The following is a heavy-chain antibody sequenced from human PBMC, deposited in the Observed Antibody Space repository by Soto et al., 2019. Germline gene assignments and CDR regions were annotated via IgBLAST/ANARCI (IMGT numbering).Heavy chain of an antibody. CDR1: GFTLSSYA. CDR2: ISYDGSKK. Sequence: GGSLRLSCAASGFTLSSYAMHWVRQDPGKGLEWVAVISYDGSKKYYADSVKGRFTNSRDNSKKKLYLQMNSLRAEDTAVYYCAKDLVAVAGTDYYYNGIDVWGQGTTVTVSS. CDR3: AKDLVAVAGTDYYYNGIDV. V-gene: IGHV3-30*04. D-gene: IGHD6-19*01. J-gene: IGHJ6*02.